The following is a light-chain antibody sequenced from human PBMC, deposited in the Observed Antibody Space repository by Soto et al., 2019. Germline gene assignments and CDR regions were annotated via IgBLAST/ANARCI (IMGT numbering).Light chain of an antibody. V-gene: IGLV1-40*01. CDR1: SSNIGAGYD. Sequence: QSVLTQPPSVSGAPGQRVTISCTGSSSNIGAGYDVHWYQQLPGTAPKLLIYGNSNRPSGVPDRLSGSKSGTSASLAITGLQAEDEADYYCQSYDSSLSGYVFGTGTKLTLL. CDR3: QSYDSSLSGYV. CDR2: GNS. J-gene: IGLJ1*01.